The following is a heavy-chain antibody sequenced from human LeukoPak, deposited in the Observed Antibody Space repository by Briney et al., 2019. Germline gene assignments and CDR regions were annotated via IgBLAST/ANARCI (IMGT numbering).Heavy chain of an antibody. D-gene: IGHD2-15*01. J-gene: IGHJ4*02. V-gene: IGHV3-23*01. CDR3: AKGGSWDIVVVVAADY. CDR1: GFTFSSYA. CDR2: ISGSGGST. Sequence: AGGSLRLSCAASGFTFSSYAMSWVRQAPGKGLEWVSAISGSGGSTYYADSVKGRFTISRDNSKNTLYLQMNSLRAEDTAVYYCAKGGSWDIVVVVAADYWGQGTLVTVSS.